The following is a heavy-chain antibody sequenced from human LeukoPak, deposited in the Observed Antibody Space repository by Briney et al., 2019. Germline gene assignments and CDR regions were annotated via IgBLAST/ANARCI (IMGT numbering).Heavy chain of an antibody. J-gene: IGHJ5*02. V-gene: IGHV4-30-4*01. Sequence: PSGTLCLTCTVSGVSISSCDYYWSWIRQPPGKDLEWIGYTYYSGSTYSNTSLKSRVTISVDTSKTQFSLKLSSVTAADTAVYYCARPYYYDSRIDPWGQGTRVTVSS. CDR1: GVSISSCDYY. CDR3: ARPYYYDSRIDP. CDR2: TYYSGST. D-gene: IGHD3-22*01.